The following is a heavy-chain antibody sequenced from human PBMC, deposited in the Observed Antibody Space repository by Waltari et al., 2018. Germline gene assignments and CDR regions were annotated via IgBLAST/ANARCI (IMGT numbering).Heavy chain of an antibody. D-gene: IGHD6-19*01. J-gene: IGHJ5*02. CDR3: AREVPVAGTRFGNWFDP. V-gene: IGHV1-2*02. Sequence: QVQLVQSGAEVKKPGASVKVSCKASGYTFTGYYMHWVRQAPGQGLEWMGGINPNSGGTNYAQKFQGRVTMTRDTSISTAYMELSRLRSDDTAVYYCAREVPVAGTRFGNWFDPWGQGTLVTVSS. CDR2: INPNSGGT. CDR1: GYTFTGYY.